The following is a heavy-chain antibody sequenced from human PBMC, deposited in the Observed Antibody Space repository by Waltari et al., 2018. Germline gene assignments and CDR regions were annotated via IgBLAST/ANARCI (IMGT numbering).Heavy chain of an antibody. D-gene: IGHD3-9*01. J-gene: IGHJ6*02. CDR3: AESARVHYDILTSYIQDQYYGMDV. Sequence: QVQLVQSGAEVKKPGSSVKVSCKASGGTFSSYAISWVRQAPGQGLEWMGGIIPIFGTANYAQKFQGRVAITTDETTSTAYMELGSLRSENTAVYYCAESARVHYDILTSYIQDQYYGMDVWGQGTTVTVSS. CDR1: GGTFSSYA. V-gene: IGHV1-69*05. CDR2: IIPIFGTA.